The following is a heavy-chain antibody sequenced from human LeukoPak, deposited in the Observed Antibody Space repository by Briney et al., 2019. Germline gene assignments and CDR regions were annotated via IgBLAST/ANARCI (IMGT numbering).Heavy chain of an antibody. D-gene: IGHD1-26*01. J-gene: IGHJ6*02. CDR2: ISPTGSYT. Sequence: PGGSLRLSCEASGFMLSVYYMSWFRLAPGKGLEWIGYISPTGSYTTYADSVRGRFTISRDNAKNSLYLQMNSLRAEDTAVYYCARDLPIVGAPGYYGMDVWGQGTTVTVSS. CDR1: GFMLSVYY. V-gene: IGHV3-11*06. CDR3: ARDLPIVGAPGYYGMDV.